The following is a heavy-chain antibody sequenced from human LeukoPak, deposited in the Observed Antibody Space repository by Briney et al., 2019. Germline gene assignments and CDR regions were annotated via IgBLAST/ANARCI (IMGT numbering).Heavy chain of an antibody. CDR3: ATGSSGSGTFGY. CDR1: GFTFSSYA. CDR2: IYSGGST. V-gene: IGHV3-66*02. Sequence: GGSLRLSCAASGFTFSSYAMSWVRQAPGKGLEWVSFIYSGGSTYYADSVKGRFTISRDNSRNTLYLQMNSLRTEDTALYYCATGSSGSGTFGYWGQGTLVTVSS. J-gene: IGHJ4*02. D-gene: IGHD1-26*01.